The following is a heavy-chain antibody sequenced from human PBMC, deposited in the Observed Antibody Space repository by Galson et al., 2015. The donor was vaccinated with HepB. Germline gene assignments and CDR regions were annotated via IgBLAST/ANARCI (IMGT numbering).Heavy chain of an antibody. J-gene: IGHJ5*02. CDR3: ARVSTVVVPAPSENWFDP. Sequence: QSGAEVKKPGESLKISCKGSGYSFTSYWNGWMRQMYGKGLEWKRIIYPGDSDTRYSPTFQGQVTISADKSISTAYLQWSSLKASDTAMYYCARVSTVVVPAPSENWFDPWGQGTLVTVSS. V-gene: IGHV5-51*03. D-gene: IGHD2-2*01. CDR1: GYSFTSYW. CDR2: IYPGDSDT.